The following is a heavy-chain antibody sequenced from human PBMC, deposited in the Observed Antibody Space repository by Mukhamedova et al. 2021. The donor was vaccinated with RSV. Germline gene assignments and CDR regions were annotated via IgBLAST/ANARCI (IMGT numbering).Heavy chain of an antibody. CDR3: ARGGYYYDSRGLRIWFD. J-gene: IGHJ5*02. Sequence: GSISSYYWSWIRQPPGKGLEWIGYIYYSGSTNYNPSLKSRVTISVDTSKNQFSLKLSSVTAADTAVYYCARGGYYYDSRGLRIWFD. CDR2: IYYSGST. V-gene: IGHV4-59*01. D-gene: IGHD3-22*01. CDR1: GSISSYY.